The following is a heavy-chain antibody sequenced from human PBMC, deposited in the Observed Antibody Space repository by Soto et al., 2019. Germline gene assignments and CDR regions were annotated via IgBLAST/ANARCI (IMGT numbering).Heavy chain of an antibody. V-gene: IGHV4-39*01. D-gene: IGHD3-10*01. J-gene: IGHJ4*02. CDR2: IYYSGST. Sequence: SETLSLTCTVSGGSISSSSYYWGWIRQPPGKGLEWIGSIYYSGSTYYNPSLKSRVTISVDTSKNQFSLKLSSVTAADTAVYYCARQPPARWFGTREDQFDYWGQGTLVTVSS. CDR1: GGSISSSSYY. CDR3: ARQPPARWFGTREDQFDY.